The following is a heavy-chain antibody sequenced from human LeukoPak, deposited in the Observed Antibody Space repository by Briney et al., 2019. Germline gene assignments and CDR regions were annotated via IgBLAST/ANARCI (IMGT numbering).Heavy chain of an antibody. CDR3: AYEATQYGDSHFDC. CDR1: GFTLTSYG. Sequence: PGRSLRLSCAASGFTLTSYGVHCVRQAPGKGLEWVAVIWNDGSHEYYADSEKGRFTISRDNTRDTVNLQMNSLRQEHTAVYHSAYEATQYGDSHFDCWGQGTLVTVSS. D-gene: IGHD4-17*01. V-gene: IGHV3-33*01. J-gene: IGHJ4*02. CDR2: IWNDGSHE.